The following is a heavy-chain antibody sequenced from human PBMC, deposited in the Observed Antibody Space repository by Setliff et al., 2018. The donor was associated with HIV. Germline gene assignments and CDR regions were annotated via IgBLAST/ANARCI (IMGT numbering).Heavy chain of an antibody. V-gene: IGHV4-34*01. CDR1: GESLSDYY. Sequence: SETLSLTCAVYGESLSDYYWSWIRQPPGKGLEWSGEINHNKSSDYNPSLKSRVTMSVDTSKNQFSLKVKSVTAGDTAVYYCARQKKSSSWSPNDYWGQGTLVTVSS. J-gene: IGHJ4*02. CDR2: INHNKSS. D-gene: IGHD2-2*01. CDR3: ARQKKSSSWSPNDY.